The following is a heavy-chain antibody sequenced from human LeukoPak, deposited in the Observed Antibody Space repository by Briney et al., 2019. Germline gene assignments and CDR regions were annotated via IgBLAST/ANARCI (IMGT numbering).Heavy chain of an antibody. CDR1: GYTFTGYY. CDR3: ARGDMVRGVNYYYYYGMDV. Sequence: ASVKVSCKASGYTFTGYYMHWVRQAPGQGLEWMGWINLNSGGTNYAQKFQGRVTMTRDTSISTAYMELSRLRSDDTAVYYCARGDMVRGVNYYYYYGMDVWGQGTTVTVSS. D-gene: IGHD3-10*01. CDR2: INLNSGGT. V-gene: IGHV1-2*02. J-gene: IGHJ6*02.